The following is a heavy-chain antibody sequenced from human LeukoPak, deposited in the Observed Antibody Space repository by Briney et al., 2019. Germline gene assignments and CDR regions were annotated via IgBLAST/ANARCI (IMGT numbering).Heavy chain of an antibody. Sequence: PSETLSLTCTVSGGSISSYHWSWIQQPAGKGPEWIGRIFASGNTNYNPSLKSRVTMSVDTSKNQFSLKLRSVTAADTAVYYCASYYDILTGRQAFDIWGQGTMVTVSA. D-gene: IGHD3-9*01. CDR3: ASYYDILTGRQAFDI. V-gene: IGHV4-4*07. J-gene: IGHJ3*02. CDR1: GGSISSYH. CDR2: IFASGNT.